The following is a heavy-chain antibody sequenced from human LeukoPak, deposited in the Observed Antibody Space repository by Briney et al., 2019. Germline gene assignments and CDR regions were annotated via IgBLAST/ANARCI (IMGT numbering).Heavy chain of an antibody. CDR3: ARESYADYYGSASYYQISSYFDY. V-gene: IGHV1-18*01. CDR1: GYTFTSYG. J-gene: IGHJ4*02. D-gene: IGHD3-10*01. CDR2: ISGYNGNT. Sequence: ASVKVSCKASGYTFTSYGISWVRQAPGQGLEWMGWISGYNGNTNYAQKLQGRVTMTTGTSTSTAYMELRSLRSDDTAVYYCARESYADYYGSASYYQISSYFDYWGQGTLVTVSS.